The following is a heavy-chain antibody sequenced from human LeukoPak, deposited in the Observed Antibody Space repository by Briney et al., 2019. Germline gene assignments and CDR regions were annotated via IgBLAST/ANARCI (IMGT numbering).Heavy chain of an antibody. V-gene: IGHV3-23*01. CDR2: ISGSGGST. CDR1: VFTFSSYA. D-gene: IGHD2-21*02. CDR3: LVTAIDFDY. Sequence: PGGALRLSCAAPVFTFSSYAMSWVRQAPGKGLEWVSAISGSGGSTYYADSVKGRFTVSRDNSKNTLYLQMNSLGAEDTAVYYCLVTAIDFDYWGQGTLVTVSS. J-gene: IGHJ4*02.